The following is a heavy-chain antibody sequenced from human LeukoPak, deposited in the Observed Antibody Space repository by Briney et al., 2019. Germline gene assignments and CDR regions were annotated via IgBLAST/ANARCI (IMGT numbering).Heavy chain of an antibody. CDR2: INHSGST. V-gene: IGHV4-34*01. CDR1: GGSISGYY. J-gene: IGHJ5*02. Sequence: SETLSLTCTVSGGSISGYYWSWIRQPPGKGLEWIGEINHSGSTNYNPSLKSRVTISVDTSKNQFSLKLSSVTAADTAVYYCARGVAYVVVVAATTRRFDPWGQGTLVTVSS. CDR3: ARGVAYVVVVAATTRRFDP. D-gene: IGHD2-15*01.